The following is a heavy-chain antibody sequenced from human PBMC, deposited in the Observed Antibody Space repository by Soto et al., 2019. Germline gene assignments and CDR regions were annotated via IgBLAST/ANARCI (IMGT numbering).Heavy chain of an antibody. CDR2: INPSGGST. Sequence: QVQLVQSGAEVKKPGASVKVSCKASGYTFTSYYMHWVRQAPGQGLEWMGIINPSGGSTSYAQKFQGRVTMTRETSTSTVYMELSSLRSEDTAVYYCARDPLYCSSTSCYNWAWFDPWGQGTLVTVSS. CDR3: ARDPLYCSSTSCYNWAWFDP. J-gene: IGHJ5*02. D-gene: IGHD2-2*02. V-gene: IGHV1-46*03. CDR1: GYTFTSYY.